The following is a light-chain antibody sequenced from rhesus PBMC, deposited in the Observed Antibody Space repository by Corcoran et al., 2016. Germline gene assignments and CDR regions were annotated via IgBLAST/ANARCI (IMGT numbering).Light chain of an antibody. V-gene: IGKV2-65*01. Sequence: DIVMTQSPLSLSITPGQSASISCRSSQSLAHSNGNTYLSWYQQKAGQPPRRLIYQGSNRDSGVPDRFSGSGGGTEFTLKLGRVGAEDVGVYYCGQVISVPLTFSGGTKVEIK. J-gene: IGKJ4*01. CDR3: GQVISVPLT. CDR2: QGS. CDR1: QSLAHSNGNTY.